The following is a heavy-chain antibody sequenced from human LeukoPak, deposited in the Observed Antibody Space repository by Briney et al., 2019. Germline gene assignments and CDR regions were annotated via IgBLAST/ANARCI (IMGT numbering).Heavy chain of an antibody. CDR3: ARGQWIQLWLRAFDI. D-gene: IGHD5-18*01. V-gene: IGHV3-NL1*01. Sequence: GGSLRLSCAASGFTFSRYGVHWVRQAPGKGLEWVSVIYSGGSTYYADSVKGRFTISRDNSKNTLYLQMNSLRAEDTAVYYCARGQWIQLWLRAFDIWGQGTMVTVSS. CDR1: GFTFSRYG. CDR2: IYSGGST. J-gene: IGHJ3*02.